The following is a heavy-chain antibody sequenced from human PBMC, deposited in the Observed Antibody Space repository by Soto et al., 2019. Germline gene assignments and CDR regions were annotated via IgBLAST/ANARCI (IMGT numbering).Heavy chain of an antibody. J-gene: IGHJ3*02. CDR3: ARGIATIFGYPGAFDI. CDR1: GGSISSGDYY. Sequence: KAAETLSLTCTVSGGSISSGDYYWGWIRHPPGKGLEWIGYIYYSGSTYYNPSLKSRVTISVDTSKNQFSLKLSSVTAADTAVYYCARGIATIFGYPGAFDIWGQGTMVTVSS. D-gene: IGHD3-3*01. V-gene: IGHV4-30-4*01. CDR2: IYYSGST.